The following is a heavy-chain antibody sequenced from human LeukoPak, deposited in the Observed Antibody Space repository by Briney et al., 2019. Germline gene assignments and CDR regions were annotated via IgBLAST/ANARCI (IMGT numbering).Heavy chain of an antibody. CDR3: ARSGLSRFGF. V-gene: IGHV3-23*01. Sequence: GGSLRLSCAASGFIFSNYAMSWVRQAPGKGLQWVSAFSGSGGSTYYADSVQGRFTISRDNSRNTLYLQMNSLRAEDTAVYYCARSGLSRFGFWGQGTLVTVSS. CDR2: FSGSGGST. D-gene: IGHD2/OR15-2a*01. CDR1: GFIFSNYA. J-gene: IGHJ4*02.